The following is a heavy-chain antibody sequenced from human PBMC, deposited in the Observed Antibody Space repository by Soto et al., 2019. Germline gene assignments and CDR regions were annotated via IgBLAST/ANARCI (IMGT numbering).Heavy chain of an antibody. CDR3: AKEVHCGGGSFTWSEGFAY. CDR2: ISYEGSHT. V-gene: IGHV3-30*18. D-gene: IGHD2-15*01. CDR1: GFIFSSYG. J-gene: IGHJ4*02. Sequence: QVQLVESGGGVVQPGRSLRLSCAASGFIFSSYGMHWVRQAPGKGREWVAVISYEGSHTYYADSVKGRFTITRDNSKNTLYLQMNSLRTEDTDVYYCAKEVHCGGGSFTWSEGFAYWGQGTLLTVSS.